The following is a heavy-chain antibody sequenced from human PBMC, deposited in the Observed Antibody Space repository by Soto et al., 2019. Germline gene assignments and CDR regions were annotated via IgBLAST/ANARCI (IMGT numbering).Heavy chain of an antibody. V-gene: IGHV1-18*01. J-gene: IGHJ4*02. CDR2: ISAYNGNT. Sequence: ASVKVSCKASGYTFTSYGISWVRQAPGQGLEWMGWISAYNGNTNYAQKLQGRDTMTTDTSTSTAYMEMRSLRSDDTAVYYCARETPYGSSSESNYWGQETRVTVSS. CDR1: GYTFTSYG. D-gene: IGHD6-6*01. CDR3: ARETPYGSSSESNY.